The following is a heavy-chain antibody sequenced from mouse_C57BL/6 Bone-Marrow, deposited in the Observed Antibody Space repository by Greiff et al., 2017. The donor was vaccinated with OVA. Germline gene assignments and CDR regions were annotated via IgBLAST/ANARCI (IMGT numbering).Heavy chain of an antibody. J-gene: IGHJ2*01. Sequence: QVQLQQSGAELMKPGASVKLSCKATGYTFTGYWIEWVKQRPGHGPEWIGEILPGSGSTNYNEKFKGKATFTADTSSNKAYKQLSNLTNAKSAIDDGARSGGTTVVAKDYWGQGTTLTVSS. D-gene: IGHD1-1*01. CDR2: ILPGSGST. CDR3: ARSGGTTVVAKDY. CDR1: GYTFTGYW. V-gene: IGHV1-9*01.